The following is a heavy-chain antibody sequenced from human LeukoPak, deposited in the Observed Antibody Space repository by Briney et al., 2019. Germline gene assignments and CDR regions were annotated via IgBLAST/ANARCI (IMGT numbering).Heavy chain of an antibody. CDR2: IDPSDSYT. Sequence: KRGESLKISCKGSGYSFTSYWISWVRQMPGKGLEWMGRIDPSDSYTNYSPSFQGHVTISADKSISTAYLQWSSLKASDTAMYYCARQAGSGSYCDYWGQGTLVTVSS. J-gene: IGHJ4*02. V-gene: IGHV5-10-1*01. CDR3: ARQAGSGSYCDY. D-gene: IGHD3-10*01. CDR1: GYSFTSYW.